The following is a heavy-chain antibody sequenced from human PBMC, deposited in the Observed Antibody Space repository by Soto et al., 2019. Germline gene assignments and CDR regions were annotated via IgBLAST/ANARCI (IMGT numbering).Heavy chain of an antibody. J-gene: IGHJ4*02. CDR2: IYPSVSS. CDR1: GFAISRGYY. CDR3: AREKVGTTFFDN. V-gene: IGHV4-38-2*02. Sequence: SETLSLTCSVSGFAISRGYYWSWVRQPPGKGLEWIGSIYPSVSSYHNPSLATRLRLSIDTSKNQFTLNLTSVTAADTALYFCAREKVGTTFFDNWGQGSQVTSPQ. D-gene: IGHD1-1*01.